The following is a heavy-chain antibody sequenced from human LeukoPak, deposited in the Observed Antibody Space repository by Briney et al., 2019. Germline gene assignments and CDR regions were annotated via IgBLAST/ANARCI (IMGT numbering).Heavy chain of an antibody. J-gene: IGHJ4*02. D-gene: IGHD2-15*01. Sequence: ALVKVSCKASGYTFSNYGVHWMRQAPGQGLEWMGWISAYNGNTNYAQKLQDRVTMTTDTSTSTAYMELRSLTSDDTAVYYCARDARGSPLSGSDCWGQGTLVTVSS. CDR2: ISAYNGNT. CDR3: ARDARGSPLSGSDC. V-gene: IGHV1-18*01. CDR1: GYTFSNYG.